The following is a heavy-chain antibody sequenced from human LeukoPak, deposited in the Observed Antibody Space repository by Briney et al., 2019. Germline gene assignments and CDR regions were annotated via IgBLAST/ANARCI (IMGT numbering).Heavy chain of an antibody. V-gene: IGHV4-34*01. J-gene: IGHJ4*02. Sequence: SETLSLTCAVYGVSFSGYYWSWIRQPPGKGLKWSGEINHSGSTNYNPSLRSRVTISVDPSKNQFSLKLSSVTAADTAVYYCARGPRGSDSDYWGQGTLVTVSS. CDR2: INHSGST. CDR1: GVSFSGYY. CDR3: ARGPRGSDSDY.